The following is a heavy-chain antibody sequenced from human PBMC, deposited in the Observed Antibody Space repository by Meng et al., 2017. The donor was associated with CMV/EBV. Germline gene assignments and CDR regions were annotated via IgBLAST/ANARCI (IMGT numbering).Heavy chain of an antibody. J-gene: IGHJ6*03. CDR1: GFTFSSYA. CDR3: ARQYYDFWRGPCGRKEEGREG. V-gene: IGHV3-30-3*01. CDR2: ISYDGSNK. D-gene: IGHD3-3*01. Sequence: GESLKISCAASGFTFSSYAMHWVRQAPGKGLEWVAVISYDGSNKYYADSVKGRFTISRDNAKNSLYLQMNSLRAEDTAVYYCARQYYDFWRGPCGRKEEGREGGGKG.